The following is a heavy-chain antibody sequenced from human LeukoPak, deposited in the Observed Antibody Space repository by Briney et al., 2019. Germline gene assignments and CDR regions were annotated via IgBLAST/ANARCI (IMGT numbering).Heavy chain of an antibody. Sequence: PGGSLRLSCAASGFTFSSYWMSWVRQAPGKGLEWVALIANDGINKYYADSVKGRFTISRDNSKNTLYLQMNSLRPEDTALYYCARSSRGEFLGRKGFDPWGQGTLVTVSS. D-gene: IGHD3-16*01. CDR2: IANDGINK. CDR3: ARSSRGEFLGRKGFDP. J-gene: IGHJ5*02. CDR1: GFTFSSYW. V-gene: IGHV3-30*03.